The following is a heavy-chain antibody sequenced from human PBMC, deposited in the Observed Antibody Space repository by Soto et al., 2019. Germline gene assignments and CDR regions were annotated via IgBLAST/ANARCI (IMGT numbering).Heavy chain of an antibody. V-gene: IGHV3-23*01. J-gene: IGHJ3*01. Sequence: GGSLRLSCAASGFTLTDYAMSWVRPAPGKGLEWVSGITSSGSATYYADSVRGRFTISRDTSKNTLYLQMDSLRAEDTAVYHCAKTGYFDSGTRAFDFWGQGTKVTVSS. CDR3: AKTGYFDSGTRAFDF. D-gene: IGHD3-10*01. CDR1: GFTLTDYA. CDR2: ITSSGSAT.